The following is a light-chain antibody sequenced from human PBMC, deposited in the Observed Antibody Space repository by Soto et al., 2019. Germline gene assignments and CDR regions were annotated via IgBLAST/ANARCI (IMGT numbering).Light chain of an antibody. J-gene: IGLJ1*01. Sequence: QSALTQPASVSGSPGQSITISCTGTSSDVGGYNYVSWYQQHPGKAPKLMIYEVSNRPSRVSNRFSGSKSGNTASLTISGLQVEDEADYYCSSYTSSSSYVFGTGTKLTVL. CDR3: SSYTSSSSYV. CDR2: EVS. CDR1: SSDVGGYNY. V-gene: IGLV2-14*01.